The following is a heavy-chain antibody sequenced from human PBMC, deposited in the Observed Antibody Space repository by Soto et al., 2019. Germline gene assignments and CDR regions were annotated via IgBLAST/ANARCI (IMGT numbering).Heavy chain of an antibody. CDR1: GGSISGYY. D-gene: IGHD3-10*01. J-gene: IGHJ6*02. Sequence: QVQLQQWGAGLLKPSETLSLTCAVYGGSISGYYWSWLRQPPGKGLEWIGEINHSGSTNYNPSLKTRVTISVNTSKNQFSLKLSSVSAADTAVYCCARGRNYYGSGCYYTCGMDVWCQGTTVTVSS. V-gene: IGHV4-34*01. CDR2: INHSGST. CDR3: ARGRNYYGSGCYYTCGMDV.